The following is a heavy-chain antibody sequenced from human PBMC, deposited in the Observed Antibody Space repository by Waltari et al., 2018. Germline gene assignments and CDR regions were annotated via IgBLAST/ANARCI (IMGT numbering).Heavy chain of an antibody. CDR2: ISGSGGST. CDR3: AKEYSYGPGDGFDI. D-gene: IGHD5-18*01. CDR1: GFTFFNYA. V-gene: IGHV3-23*04. J-gene: IGHJ3*02. Sequence: EVQLVESGGGLVQPGGSLRLSCAASGFTFFNYAMNWVRQAPGKGLEWVSGISGSGGSTYHADSVKGRFTISRENSKNTLYLQMNSLRAEDTAVYYCAKEYSYGPGDGFDIWGQGTMVTVSS.